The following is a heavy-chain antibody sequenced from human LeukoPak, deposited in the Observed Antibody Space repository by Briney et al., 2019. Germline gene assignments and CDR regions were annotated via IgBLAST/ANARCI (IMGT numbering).Heavy chain of an antibody. CDR2: INHSGST. J-gene: IGHJ4*02. Sequence: SETLPLTCAVYGGSFSGYYWSWIRQPPGKGLEWIGEINHSGSTNYNPSLKSRVTISVDTSKNQFSLKLSSVTAADTAVYYCARGAGYYYDSSGYYYWGQGTLVTVSS. V-gene: IGHV4-34*01. CDR1: GGSFSGYY. CDR3: ARGAGYYYDSSGYYY. D-gene: IGHD3-22*01.